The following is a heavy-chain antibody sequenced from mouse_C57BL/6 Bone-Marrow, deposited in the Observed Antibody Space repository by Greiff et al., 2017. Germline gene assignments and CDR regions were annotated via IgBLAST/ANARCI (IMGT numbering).Heavy chain of an antibody. CDR1: GFNIKDDY. CDR2: IDPENGDT. CDR3: TSDGLDY. J-gene: IGHJ3*01. Sequence: VQLQQSGAELVRPGASVKLSCTASGFNIKDDYMHWVKQRPEQGLEWIGWIDPENGDTEYASKFQGKATITADTSSNTAYLQLSSLTSEDTAVYYCTSDGLDYWGQGTLVTVSA. V-gene: IGHV14-4*01. D-gene: IGHD2-3*01.